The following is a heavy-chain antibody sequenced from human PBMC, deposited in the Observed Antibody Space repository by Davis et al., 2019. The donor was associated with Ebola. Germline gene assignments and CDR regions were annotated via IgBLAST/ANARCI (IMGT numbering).Heavy chain of an antibody. CDR2: INSDGSST. D-gene: IGHD1-26*01. CDR1: GFTFSSYW. V-gene: IGHV3-74*01. CDR3: SRESLYSGTYYSDY. J-gene: IGHJ4*02. Sequence: PGGSLRLSCAASGFTFSSYWMHWVRQAPGKGLVWVSRINSDGSSTSYADSVMGRFTVSRDNAKNTLFLQMDSLGVEDTAVYYCSRESLYSGTYYSDYWGQGTLVTVSS.